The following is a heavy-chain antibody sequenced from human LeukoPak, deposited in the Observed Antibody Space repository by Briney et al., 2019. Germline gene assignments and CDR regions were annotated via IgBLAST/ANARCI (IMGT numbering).Heavy chain of an antibody. D-gene: IGHD3-3*01. CDR1: GFTFSSYW. CDR2: IKQDGSEK. V-gene: IGHV3-7*01. CDR3: ARGSPFAFGVVTSFDY. Sequence: GSLRLSCAASGFTFSSYWMSWVRQAPGKGLEWVANIKQDGSEKYYVDSVKGRFTISRDNAKNSLYLQMNSLRAEDTAVYYCARGSPFAFGVVTSFDYWGQGTLVTVSS. J-gene: IGHJ4*02.